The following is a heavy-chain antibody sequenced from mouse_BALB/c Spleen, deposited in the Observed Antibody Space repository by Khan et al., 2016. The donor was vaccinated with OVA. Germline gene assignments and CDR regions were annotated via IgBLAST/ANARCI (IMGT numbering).Heavy chain of an antibody. V-gene: IGHV5-9*02. D-gene: IGHD4-1*01. CDR2: ISSTGSYT. CDR3: ARLGTYDY. J-gene: IGHJ2*01. Sequence: EVELVESGGGLVKPGGSLKLSCAASGFAFSNYDMSWVRQTPEKRLEWVATISSTGSYTYYPDSVKGRFSISRDNARNTLYLQMSSLRSEDSALYYCARLGTYDYWGQGTTLTGSS. CDR1: GFAFSNYD.